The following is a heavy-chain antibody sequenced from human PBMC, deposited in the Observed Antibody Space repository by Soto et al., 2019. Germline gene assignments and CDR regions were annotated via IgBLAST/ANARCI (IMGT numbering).Heavy chain of an antibody. D-gene: IGHD5-18*01. CDR2: INPNSGGT. V-gene: IGHV1-2*02. CDR3: ARGSSFGTALVNHDY. Sequence: ASVKVSCKASGYIFTGYYMHWVRQAPGQGLEWMGWINPNSGGTNYAQKFQGRVTMTRDTYISTAYMELSRLRSDDTAVYYCARGSSFGTALVNHDYWGQGTLVTVSS. J-gene: IGHJ4*02. CDR1: GYIFTGYY.